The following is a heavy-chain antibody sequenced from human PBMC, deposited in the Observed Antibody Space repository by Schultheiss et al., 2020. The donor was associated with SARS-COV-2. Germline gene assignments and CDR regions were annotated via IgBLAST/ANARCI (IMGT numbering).Heavy chain of an antibody. V-gene: IGHV3-30*18. CDR1: GFTFSSYG. D-gene: IGHD3-22*01. Sequence: GGSLRLSCAASGFTFSSYGMHWVRQAPGKGLEWVAVISYDGSNKYYADSVKGRFTISRDNSKNTLYLQMNSLRAEDTAVYYCAKDSRVVITTHFDYWGQGTLVTVSS. CDR3: AKDSRVVITTHFDY. CDR2: ISYDGSNK. J-gene: IGHJ4*02.